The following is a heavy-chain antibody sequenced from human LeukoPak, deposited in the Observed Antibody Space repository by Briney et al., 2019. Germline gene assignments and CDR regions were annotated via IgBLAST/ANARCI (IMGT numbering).Heavy chain of an antibody. V-gene: IGHV4-31*03. CDR3: ARDRPISSSRSPLIQH. D-gene: IGHD6-13*01. J-gene: IGHJ1*01. CDR1: GGSISSGGYY. Sequence: SETLSLTCTVSGGSISSGGYYWSWIRQHPGKGLEWIGYIYYSGSTCYNPSLKSRVTISVDTSKNQFSLKLSSVTAADTAVYYCARDRPISSSRSPLIQHWGQGTLVTVSS. CDR2: IYYSGST.